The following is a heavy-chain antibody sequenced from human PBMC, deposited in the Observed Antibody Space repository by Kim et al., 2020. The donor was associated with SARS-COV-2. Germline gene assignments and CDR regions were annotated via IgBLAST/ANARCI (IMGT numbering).Heavy chain of an antibody. CDR2: IYSGGST. Sequence: GGSLRLSCAASGFTVSSNYMSWVRQAPGKGLEWVSVIYSGGSTYYADSVKGRFTISRDNSKNTLYLQMNSLRAEDTAVYYCARVRREDYGGNPGFFDYWAREPWSPSPQ. CDR1: GFTVSSNY. V-gene: IGHV3-53*01. J-gene: IGHJ4*02. CDR3: ARVRREDYGGNPGFFDY. D-gene: IGHD4-17*01.